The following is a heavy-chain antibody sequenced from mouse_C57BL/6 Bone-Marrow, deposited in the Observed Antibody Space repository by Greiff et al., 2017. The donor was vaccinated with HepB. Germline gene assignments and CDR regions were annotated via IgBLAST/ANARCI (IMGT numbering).Heavy chain of an antibody. V-gene: IGHV1-64*01. J-gene: IGHJ2*01. D-gene: IGHD1-2*01. CDR2: IHPNSGST. Sequence: VQLQQPGAELVKPGASVKLSCKASGYTFTSYWMHWVKQRPGQGLEWIGMIHPNSGSTNYNEKFKRKATLTVDKSSSTAYMQLSSLTSEDSAVYYCARPAMATSYWGQGTTLTVSS. CDR3: ARPAMATSY. CDR1: GYTFTSYW.